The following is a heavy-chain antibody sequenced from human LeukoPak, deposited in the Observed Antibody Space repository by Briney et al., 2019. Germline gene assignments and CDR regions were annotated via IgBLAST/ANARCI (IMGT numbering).Heavy chain of an antibody. J-gene: IGHJ4*02. D-gene: IGHD4-17*01. CDR1: AFTVNSYW. CDR2: INSDGSST. V-gene: IGHV3-74*01. CDR3: ARVEGYGDYVAY. Sequence: GGSLSLSCAASAFTVNSYWMHWDRQAPGKGLVWVSRINSDGSSTNYAYSVKGRITISRDNDKNTLYLQMNSLRVEDTAVYYCARVEGYGDYVAYWGQGTLVTVSS.